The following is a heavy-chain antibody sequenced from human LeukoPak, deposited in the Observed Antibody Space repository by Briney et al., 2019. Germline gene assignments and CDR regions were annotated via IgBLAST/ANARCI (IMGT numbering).Heavy chain of an antibody. J-gene: IGHJ4*02. Sequence: GGSLRLSCAASGFTFSSYSMNWVRQVPGKGLEWVSSISSSSSYIYYADSVKGRFTISRDNAKNSLYLQMNSLRAEDTAVYYCARDFPFIAAAGTWDDYWGQGTLVTVSS. V-gene: IGHV3-21*01. CDR1: GFTFSSYS. D-gene: IGHD6-13*01. CDR2: ISSSSSYI. CDR3: ARDFPFIAAAGTWDDY.